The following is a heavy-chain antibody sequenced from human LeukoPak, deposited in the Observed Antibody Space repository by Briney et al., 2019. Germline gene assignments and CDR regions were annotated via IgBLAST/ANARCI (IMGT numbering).Heavy chain of an antibody. Sequence: GGSLRLSCAASGFTFDDYAMHWVRQAPGKGLEWVSLISGDGGSTYYADSVKGRFTISRDNSKNSLYLQMNSLRTEDTALYYCAKDPFRGSYYVPWFDPWGQGTLVTVSS. J-gene: IGHJ5*02. D-gene: IGHD1-26*01. V-gene: IGHV3-43*02. CDR2: ISGDGGST. CDR1: GFTFDDYA. CDR3: AKDPFRGSYYVPWFDP.